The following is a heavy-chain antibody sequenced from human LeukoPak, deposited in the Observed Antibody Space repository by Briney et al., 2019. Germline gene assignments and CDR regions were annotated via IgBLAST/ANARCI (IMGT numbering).Heavy chain of an antibody. J-gene: IGHJ6*03. CDR2: INAYNGDT. CDR1: GYTFTNYG. Sequence: ASVKVSCKASGYTFTNYGVSWVRQAPGQGLEWMGWINAYNGDTHYAQNLQGRLTKTTDTSTSMAFMEPRSLRPDDTAVYFCARWGLVAPGTYYYYYMDVWGRGTTVTVSS. CDR3: ARWGLVAPGTYYYYYMDV. V-gene: IGHV1-18*01. D-gene: IGHD2-2*01.